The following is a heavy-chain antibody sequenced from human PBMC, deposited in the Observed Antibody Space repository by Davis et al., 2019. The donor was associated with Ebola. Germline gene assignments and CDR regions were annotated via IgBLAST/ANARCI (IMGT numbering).Heavy chain of an antibody. D-gene: IGHD2-2*01. Sequence: ASVTVSRQYSGYSFTGYYMHWVRQAPAQALEWMGIINPSGGSTSYAQKFQGRVTMTRDTSTSTVYMELSSLMYEDTAVYYCARGGVVVVPAARLYYYYYGMDVWGQGTTVTVSS. V-gene: IGHV1-46*01. CDR2: INPSGGST. J-gene: IGHJ6*02. CDR1: GYSFTGYY. CDR3: ARGGVVVVPAARLYYYYYGMDV.